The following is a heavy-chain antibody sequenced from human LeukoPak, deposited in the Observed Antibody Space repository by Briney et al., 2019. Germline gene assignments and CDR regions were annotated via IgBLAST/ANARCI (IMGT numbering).Heavy chain of an antibody. J-gene: IGHJ4*02. CDR2: ISSSGSTI. CDR3: ARDICGSTSCYYFDY. V-gene: IGHV3-11*01. Sequence: SGGSLRLSCAAPGFTFSDYYMSWIRQAPGKGLEWVSYISSSGSTIYYADSVKGRFTISRDNAKNSLYLQMNSLRAEDTAVYYCARDICGSTSCYYFDYWGQGTLVTVSS. D-gene: IGHD2-2*01. CDR1: GFTFSDYY.